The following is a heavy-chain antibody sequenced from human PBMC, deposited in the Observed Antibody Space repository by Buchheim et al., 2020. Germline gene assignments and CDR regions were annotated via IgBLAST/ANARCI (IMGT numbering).Heavy chain of an antibody. Sequence: EVQLVESGGGLVQPGGSLRLSCAASGFTFSSYWMSWVRQAPGKGLEWVANIKQDGSEKYYVDSVKGRFTISRDDAKNSLYLQMNSLRAEDTAVYYCARHLWFGELPHPINWFDPWGQGTL. CDR3: ARHLWFGELPHPINWFDP. J-gene: IGHJ5*02. CDR2: IKQDGSEK. V-gene: IGHV3-7*01. D-gene: IGHD3-10*01. CDR1: GFTFSSYW.